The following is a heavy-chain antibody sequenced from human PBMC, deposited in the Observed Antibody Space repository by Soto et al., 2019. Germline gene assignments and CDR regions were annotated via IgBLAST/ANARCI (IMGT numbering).Heavy chain of an antibody. CDR1: GFTFSSYG. V-gene: IGHV3-30*18. D-gene: IGHD5-12*01. Sequence: LRLSCAASGFTFSSYGMHWVRQAPGKGLEWVAVISYDGSNKYYADSVKGRFTISRDNSKNTLYLQMNSLRAEDTAVYYCAKDLRTDAFDIWGQGTMVTVS. CDR3: AKDLRTDAFDI. J-gene: IGHJ3*02. CDR2: ISYDGSNK.